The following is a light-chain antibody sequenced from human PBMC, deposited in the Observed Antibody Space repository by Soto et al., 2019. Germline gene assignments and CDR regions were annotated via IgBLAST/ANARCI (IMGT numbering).Light chain of an antibody. CDR1: QSISSY. V-gene: IGKV1-39*01. CDR2: AAS. Sequence: DIQMTQSPSSLSASVGDRVTITCRASQSISSYLNWYQQKPGKAPKLLIYAASSLQSGVPSMFSGSGSGTDFTLTISSLQPEDFATYYCQQSYSFFTFGPGTKVDIK. J-gene: IGKJ3*01. CDR3: QQSYSFFT.